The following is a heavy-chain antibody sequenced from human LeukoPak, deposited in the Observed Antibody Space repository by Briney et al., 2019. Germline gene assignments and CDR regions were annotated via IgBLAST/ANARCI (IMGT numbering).Heavy chain of an antibody. J-gene: IGHJ4*02. CDR3: ARAGYDPVAFDY. CDR1: EFTFSSYA. D-gene: IGHD2-2*01. CDR2: ISGSGGTT. Sequence: GGSLRLSCAASEFTFSSYAMNWVRQAPGKGLEWVSAISGSGGTTYYADSVKGRFTISRDNSKNTLYLQMNSLRAEDTAVYYCARAGYDPVAFDYWGQGTLVTVSS. V-gene: IGHV3-23*01.